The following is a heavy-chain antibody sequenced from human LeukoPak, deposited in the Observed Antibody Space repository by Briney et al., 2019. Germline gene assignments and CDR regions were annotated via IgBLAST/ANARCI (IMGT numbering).Heavy chain of an antibody. Sequence: PGRSLRLSCAASGFIFSKYGLHWVRQAPGKGLEWVSVICSGDATNYADSAKGRFTISRDNSKNTLYLQMNSLRVEDTAVYYCTRGPDEAKLSKWGQGTLVTVSS. CDR2: ICSGDAT. V-gene: IGHV3-NL1*01. J-gene: IGHJ4*02. CDR1: GFIFSKYG. D-gene: IGHD1-14*01. CDR3: TRGPDEAKLSK.